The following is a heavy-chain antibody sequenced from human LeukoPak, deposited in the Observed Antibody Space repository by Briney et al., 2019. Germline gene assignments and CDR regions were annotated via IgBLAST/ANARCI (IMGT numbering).Heavy chain of an antibody. D-gene: IGHD5-18*01. CDR2: IKKDGREK. J-gene: IGHJ4*02. CDR3: ARDLSGVTGYTYGRGIDY. Sequence: GGSLRFNSAASGFTFSSHRMTWVRQAPGKGLEWAANIKKDGREKYYGDSVRGRFTISRDNAKTSLYLQMNSLRAEDTAVYYCARDLSGVTGYTYGRGIDYWGQGTLVTVSS. CDR1: GFTFSSHR. V-gene: IGHV3-7*01.